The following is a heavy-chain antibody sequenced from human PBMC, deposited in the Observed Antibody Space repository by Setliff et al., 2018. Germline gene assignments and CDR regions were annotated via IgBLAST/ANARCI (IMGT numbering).Heavy chain of an antibody. V-gene: IGHV1-69*05. J-gene: IGHJ6*03. D-gene: IGHD5-18*01. CDR2: IIPMFGST. CDR1: GDSFNNYA. CDR3: AREGVDTRSSTDYRYYMDV. Sequence: SVKVSCKASGDSFNNYAISWVRQAPGQGLEWMGGIIPMFGSTSYAQKFQGRVTIITDESTSTAYMELSSLTSADTAVYYCAREGVDTRSSTDYRYYMDVWGKGTTVTVSS.